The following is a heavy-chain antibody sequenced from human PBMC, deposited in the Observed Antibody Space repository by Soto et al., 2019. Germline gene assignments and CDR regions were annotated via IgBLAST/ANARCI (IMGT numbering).Heavy chain of an antibody. CDR3: AKDLYYYDFSLDDS. V-gene: IGHV3-30*04. CDR2: VSYDGSIE. D-gene: IGHD3-16*01. Sequence: GGSLRLSCAASGFTFSSYAMHWVRQAPGRGLEWVAVVSYDGSIENYADSVRGRFTISRDNSKNTVFLQMNSLRVEDTAVYYCAKDLYYYDFSLDDSWGQGT. J-gene: IGHJ5*02. CDR1: GFTFSSYA.